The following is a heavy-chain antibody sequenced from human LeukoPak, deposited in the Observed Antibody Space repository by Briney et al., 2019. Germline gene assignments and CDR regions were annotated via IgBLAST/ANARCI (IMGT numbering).Heavy chain of an antibody. V-gene: IGHV3-30*02. D-gene: IGHD6-6*01. CDR2: IRHDGSNK. CDR3: AKDLEYSSSPDAFDI. J-gene: IGHJ3*02. Sequence: PGGSLRLSCVASKITFSSYAMHWVRQAPGKGLEWVAFIRHDGSNKYHADSVKGRFTISRDNSKNTLYLQMNSLRAEDTAIYYCAKDLEYSSSPDAFDIWGQGTMVTVSS. CDR1: KITFSSYA.